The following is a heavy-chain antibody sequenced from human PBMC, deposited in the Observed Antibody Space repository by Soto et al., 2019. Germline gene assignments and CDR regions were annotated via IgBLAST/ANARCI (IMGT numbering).Heavy chain of an antibody. CDR3: AKGGHDVWSDPFDY. Sequence: SETLSLTCTVSAGSISNYYCNWIRQPAGKGLEWIGRIDCSLSINYSPSLKSRVPMAVDTSETQFSLKLCSVTAADTAVYYCAKGGHDVWSDPFDYWGQGTPVTVSS. J-gene: IGHJ4*02. D-gene: IGHD3-3*01. V-gene: IGHV4-4*07. CDR2: IDCSLSI. CDR1: AGSISNYY.